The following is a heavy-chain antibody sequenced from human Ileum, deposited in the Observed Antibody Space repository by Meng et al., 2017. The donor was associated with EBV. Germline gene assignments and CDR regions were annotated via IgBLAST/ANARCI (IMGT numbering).Heavy chain of an antibody. V-gene: IGHV2-5*02. CDR3: ARRSFAAGSPDY. D-gene: IGHD3-10*01. J-gene: IGHJ4*02. Sequence: QIRLKGPCPTVVKPTQTLTLPCSFSGFSLNTGGMAVSWIRQPPGKALEWLALIYWDDDKRYSPSLKTRLTITKDTSKNQVVLTMTNMDPVDTATYYCARRSFAAGSPDYWGQGTLVTVSS. CDR1: GFSLNTGGMA. CDR2: IYWDDDK.